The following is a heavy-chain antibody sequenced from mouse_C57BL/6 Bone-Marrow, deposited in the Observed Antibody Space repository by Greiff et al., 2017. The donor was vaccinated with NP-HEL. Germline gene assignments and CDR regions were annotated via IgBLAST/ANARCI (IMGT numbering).Heavy chain of an antibody. V-gene: IGHV1-80*01. Sequence: VQLQESGAELVKPGASVKLSCKASGYAFSNYWLNWVKQRPGQGLEWIGQIYPGDGDTTYNGNFKDQATLTADTSSSTAYTQLSRLTSEDSAVYFFARGAYWGQGTLVTVSA. CDR2: IYPGDGDT. J-gene: IGHJ3*01. CDR1: GYAFSNYW. CDR3: ARGAY.